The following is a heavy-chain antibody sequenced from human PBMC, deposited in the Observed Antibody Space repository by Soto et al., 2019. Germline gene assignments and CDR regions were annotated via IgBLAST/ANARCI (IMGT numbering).Heavy chain of an antibody. Sequence: GGPLRLSCAASGFTFSSYAMSWVRQAPGKGLEWVSAISGSGGSTYYADSVKGRFTISRDNSKNTLYLQMNSLRAEDTAVYYCAKDLDYYDSSGYYHGPSFDYWGQGTLVTVSS. V-gene: IGHV3-23*01. D-gene: IGHD3-22*01. CDR1: GFTFSSYA. J-gene: IGHJ4*02. CDR2: ISGSGGST. CDR3: AKDLDYYDSSGYYHGPSFDY.